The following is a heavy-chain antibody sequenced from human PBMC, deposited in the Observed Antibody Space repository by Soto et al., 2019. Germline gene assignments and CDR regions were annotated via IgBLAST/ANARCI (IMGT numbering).Heavy chain of an antibody. J-gene: IGHJ4*02. CDR3: ALYDALFFDY. CDR1: GFSVATYN. Sequence: GGSLRLSCAASGFSVATYNMNWVRQAPGKGLEWVSSITTSTSSNVYYADSVKGRFPISRDSAKNSLYLQMNSLRAEDTALYFCALYDALFFDYRGQGTLVTVSS. CDR2: ITTSTSSNV. V-gene: IGHV3-21*04. D-gene: IGHD2-8*01.